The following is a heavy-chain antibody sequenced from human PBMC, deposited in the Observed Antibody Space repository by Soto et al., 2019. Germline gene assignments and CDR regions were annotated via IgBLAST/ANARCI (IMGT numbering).Heavy chain of an antibody. J-gene: IGHJ5*02. V-gene: IGHV4-61*01. Sequence: SETLSHTCTVSGGSVSSGTYYWHWTRQPPGKGLEWIGYIHDSGRTNYNPSLESRISISLDTSRNHFSLRLRSVTAADTAVYFCARGLAAWGQGILVTVSS. CDR2: IHDSGRT. CDR3: ARGLAA. CDR1: GGSVSSGTYY.